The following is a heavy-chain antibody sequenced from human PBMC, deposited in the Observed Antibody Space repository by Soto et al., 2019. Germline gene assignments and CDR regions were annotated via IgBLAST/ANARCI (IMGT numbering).Heavy chain of an antibody. CDR2: IIPMFGTA. D-gene: IGHD5-12*01. Sequence: QVQLVQSGAEVKKPGSSVKVSCKASGDTFSNFGISWVRQAPGQGLEWMGGIIPMFGTANYAQKFQGRVTITADESKITAYMELSSLRSEDTAVYYCTRDRDYSAYDPAGQYSYGMDVWGQGTTVTVSS. V-gene: IGHV1-69*01. CDR1: GDTFSNFG. J-gene: IGHJ6*02. CDR3: TRDRDYSAYDPAGQYSYGMDV.